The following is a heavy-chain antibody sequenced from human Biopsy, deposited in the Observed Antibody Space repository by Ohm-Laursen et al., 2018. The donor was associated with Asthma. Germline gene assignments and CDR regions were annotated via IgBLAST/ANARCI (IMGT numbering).Heavy chain of an antibody. CDR2: ISYSGST. CDR1: GGSVSSGSYY. D-gene: IGHD2-15*01. J-gene: IGHJ2*01. V-gene: IGHV4-61*01. Sequence: VTLSLTCTVSGGSVSSGSYYWSWIRQPPGKGLAWVSYISYSGSTDYNPSLKSRLTISMDASKNQFPLKLSSVTAADTAVYYCARVPTTLRYFDLWGRGTLVTVSS. CDR3: ARVPTTLRYFDL.